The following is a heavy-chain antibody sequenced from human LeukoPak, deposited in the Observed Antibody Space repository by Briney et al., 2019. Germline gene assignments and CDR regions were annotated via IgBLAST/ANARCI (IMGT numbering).Heavy chain of an antibody. Sequence: GGSLRLSCAASGFTVSSSYMNWVRQAPGKGLEWVSVTYSSGNTYYADSVKGRFTVSRDNSKNTLYLQMNSLRPDDTAVYYCARRINTAWGIDCWGQGTLVTVAS. CDR3: ARRINTAWGIDC. J-gene: IGHJ4*02. D-gene: IGHD3-16*01. CDR1: GFTVSSSY. CDR2: TYSSGNT. V-gene: IGHV3-53*01.